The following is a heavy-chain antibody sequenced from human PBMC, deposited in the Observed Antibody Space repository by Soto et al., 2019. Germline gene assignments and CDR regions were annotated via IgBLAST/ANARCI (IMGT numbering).Heavy chain of an antibody. CDR3: ARGECLDFDY. CDR1: GFTFSRNT. V-gene: IGHV3-21*01. D-gene: IGHD3-10*01. Sequence: EVQLVESGGGLVKPGGSLKLSCAASGFTFSRNTMNWVRQTPGKGLEWVSSISSSSRYIYYADSLKGRFTISRDDAKNSLYLQMNSLRVEDTAVYYCARGECLDFDYWGQGTLVTVSS. CDR2: ISSSSRYI. J-gene: IGHJ4*02.